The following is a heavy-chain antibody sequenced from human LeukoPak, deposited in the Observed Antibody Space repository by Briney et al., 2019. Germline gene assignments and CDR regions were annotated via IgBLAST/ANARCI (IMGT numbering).Heavy chain of an antibody. J-gene: IGHJ4*02. Sequence: SETLSLTCTVSGGSMSTYYWSWIRQPPGQGLEWIGYIYDSGSTNNNPSLKSRVTISVDTSNNLSSLKLRSVTAADTAVCCCARRGAGVRSFDYWGQGTLVTVSS. CDR3: ARRGAGVRSFDY. D-gene: IGHD2-15*01. CDR2: IYDSGST. V-gene: IGHV4-59*12. CDR1: GGSMSTYY.